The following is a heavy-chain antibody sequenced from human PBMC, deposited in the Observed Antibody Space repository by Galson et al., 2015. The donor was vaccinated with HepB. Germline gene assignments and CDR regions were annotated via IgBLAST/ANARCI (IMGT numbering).Heavy chain of an antibody. Sequence: SVKVSCKASGGTFSSYTISWVRQAPGQGLEWMGRIIPILGIANYAQKFQGRVTITADKSTSTAYMELSSLRSEDTAVYYCAREHPSVGADSLGYSSSLTTVVTVFDYWGQGTLVTVSS. V-gene: IGHV1-69*04. CDR1: GGTFSSYT. D-gene: IGHD4-23*01. J-gene: IGHJ4*02. CDR2: IIPILGIA. CDR3: AREHPSVGADSLGYSSSLTTVVTVFDY.